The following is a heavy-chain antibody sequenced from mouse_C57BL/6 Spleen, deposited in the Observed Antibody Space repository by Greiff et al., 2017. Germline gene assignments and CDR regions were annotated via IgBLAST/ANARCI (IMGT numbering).Heavy chain of an antibody. CDR1: GYAFSSSW. V-gene: IGHV1-82*01. J-gene: IGHJ2*01. Sequence: QVQLKESGPELVKPGASVKISCKASGYAFSSSWMNWVKQRPGKGLEWIGRIYPGDGDTNYNGKFKGKATLTADKSSSTAYMQLSSLTSEDSAVYFCASYGSSPYFDYWGQGTTLTVSS. CDR3: ASYGSSPYFDY. D-gene: IGHD1-1*01. CDR2: IYPGDGDT.